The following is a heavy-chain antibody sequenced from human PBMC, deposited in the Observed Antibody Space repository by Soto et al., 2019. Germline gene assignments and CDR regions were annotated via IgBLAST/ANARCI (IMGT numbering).Heavy chain of an antibody. V-gene: IGHV3-13*01. Sequence: EVQLVESGGGLVQPGGSLRLSCAASGFTFSSYDMHWVRQATGKGLEWVSAIGTAGDTYYPGSVKGRFTISRENAKNSLYLQMNSLRAEDTAVYYCARVFGLRLSNYGMDVWGQGTTVTVSS. CDR1: GFTFSSYD. J-gene: IGHJ6*02. CDR3: ARVFGLRLSNYGMDV. D-gene: IGHD4-17*01. CDR2: IGTAGDT.